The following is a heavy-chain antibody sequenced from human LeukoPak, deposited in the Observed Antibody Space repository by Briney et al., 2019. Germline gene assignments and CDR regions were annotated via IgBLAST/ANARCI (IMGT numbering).Heavy chain of an antibody. CDR2: INHSGST. CDR1: GGSFSGYY. CDR3: ARGSEVVGYYDSSGYYFDY. Sequence: SETLSLTCAVYGGSFSGYYWSWIRQPPGKGLGWIGEINHSGSTNYNPSLKSRVTISVDTSKNQFSLKLSSVTAADTAVYYCARGSEVVGYYDSSGYYFDYWGQGTLVTVSS. V-gene: IGHV4-34*01. D-gene: IGHD3-22*01. J-gene: IGHJ4*02.